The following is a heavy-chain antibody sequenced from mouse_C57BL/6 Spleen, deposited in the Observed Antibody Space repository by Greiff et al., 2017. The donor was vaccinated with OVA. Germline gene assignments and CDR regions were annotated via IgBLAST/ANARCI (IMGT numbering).Heavy chain of an antibody. CDR2: IWGDGST. J-gene: IGHJ3*01. Sequence: QVQLKESGPGLVAPSQSLSITCTVSGFSLTSYGVSWVRQPPGKGLEWLGVIWGDGSTNYHSALISRLSISKDNSKSQVFVKLNILQTDYTATDVCARRGDDYDGGFAYWGQGTLVTVSA. CDR1: GFSLTSYG. V-gene: IGHV2-3*01. CDR3: ARRGDDYDGGFAY. D-gene: IGHD2-4*01.